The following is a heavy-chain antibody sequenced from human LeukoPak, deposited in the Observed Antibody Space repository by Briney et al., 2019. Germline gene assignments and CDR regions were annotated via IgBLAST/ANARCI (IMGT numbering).Heavy chain of an antibody. CDR1: GGTFSSYD. CDR2: MNPNSSNT. Sequence: ASVKVSCKASGGTFSSYDINWVRQATGQGLEWMGWMNPNSSNTGYAQKFQGRVTMTRNTSISTAYMELSSLRSEDTAVYYCARAPRWLQSRGNWYFDLWGRGTLVTVSS. CDR3: ARAPRWLQSRGNWYFDL. J-gene: IGHJ2*01. V-gene: IGHV1-8*02. D-gene: IGHD5-24*01.